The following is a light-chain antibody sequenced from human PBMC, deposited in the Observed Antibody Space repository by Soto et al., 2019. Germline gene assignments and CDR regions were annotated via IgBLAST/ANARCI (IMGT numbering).Light chain of an antibody. Sequence: EIVLTQSPGTLSLSPGERATLSCRASQSVSSNYLAWYQQKPGQAPKLLIYGASSRATGIPDRFSGSGSGTDFTLTIRRLEPEDFAVYYCQQYGSSYPWTFXQGTKVDIK. CDR1: QSVSSNY. J-gene: IGKJ1*01. CDR3: QQYGSSYPWT. CDR2: GAS. V-gene: IGKV3-20*01.